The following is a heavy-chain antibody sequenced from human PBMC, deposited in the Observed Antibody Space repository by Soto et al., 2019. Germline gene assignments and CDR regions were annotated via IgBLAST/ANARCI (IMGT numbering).Heavy chain of an antibody. CDR3: ARVRYDRSGFDH. CDR1: GDSISRSHW. Sequence: QVQLQESGPGLVRPSGALSVTCAVSGDSISRSHWWSWVRQSPGKGLEWIGEISHSGITNYNPSLKSRVTISGDKSKNQLSMKLTSVNAADTAVYYCARVRYDRSGFDHWGQGTLVSVSS. CDR2: ISHSGIT. D-gene: IGHD3-22*01. V-gene: IGHV4-4*02. J-gene: IGHJ4*02.